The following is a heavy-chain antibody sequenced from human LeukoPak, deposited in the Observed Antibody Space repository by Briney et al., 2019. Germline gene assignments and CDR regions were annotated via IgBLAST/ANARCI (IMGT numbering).Heavy chain of an antibody. CDR3: ARDLVTVTKGFDI. CDR1: GDSFSSHY. J-gene: IGHJ3*02. Sequence: PSETLSLTCTVSGDSFSSHYWTWIRQPPGKGLEWIGYISYMGSTNYNPSLKSRVTISIDTSKNQFSLKLSSVTAADTAVYYCARDLVTVTKGFDIWGQGTMVSVSS. CDR2: ISYMGST. V-gene: IGHV4-59*11. D-gene: IGHD4-17*01.